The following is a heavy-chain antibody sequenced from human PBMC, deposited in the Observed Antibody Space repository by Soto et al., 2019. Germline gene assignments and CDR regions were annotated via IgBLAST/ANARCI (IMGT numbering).Heavy chain of an antibody. V-gene: IGHV1-69*01. CDR2: IIPIVETP. D-gene: IGHD3-22*01. Sequence: QVQLVQSGAEVKKPGSSMKVSCKASGGTFNSYDINWVRQAPGQGLEWMGGIIPIVETPKYAQKFQGRVTITADESTNTVDMELSSLRSEDTAMYYCARLSRPNYYDTSGFFKDNWCDPWGQGTLVTVSS. J-gene: IGHJ5*02. CDR1: GGTFNSYD. CDR3: ARLSRPNYYDTSGFFKDNWCDP.